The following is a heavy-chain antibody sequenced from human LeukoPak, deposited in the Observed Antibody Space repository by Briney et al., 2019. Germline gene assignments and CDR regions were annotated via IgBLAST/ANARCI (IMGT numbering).Heavy chain of an antibody. CDR1: GGSISSGSYY. CDR2: IYTSGST. V-gene: IGHV4-61*02. J-gene: IGHJ4*02. Sequence: PSETLSLTCTVSGGSISSGSYYWSWIRQPAGKGLEWIGRIYTSGSTNYNPSLKSRVTMSVDTSKNQFSLKLSSVTAADTAVYYCARDGYDILTGYYIQTYFDYWGQGTLVTVSS. CDR3: ARDGYDILTGYYIQTYFDY. D-gene: IGHD3-9*01.